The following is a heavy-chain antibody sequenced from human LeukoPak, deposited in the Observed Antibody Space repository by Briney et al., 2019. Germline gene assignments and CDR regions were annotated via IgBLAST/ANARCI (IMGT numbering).Heavy chain of an antibody. CDR3: AIPTNGYGYFDY. CDR1: GGSFSGYY. CDR2: ISHSGST. Sequence: SETLSLTCAVYGGSFSGYYWSWLRQPPGKGLEWIGEISHSGSTNYNPSLESRVTISVDTSKNQFSLKLTSVTAADTAVYYCAIPTNGYGYFDYWGQGTLVTVSS. D-gene: IGHD5-18*01. V-gene: IGHV4-34*01. J-gene: IGHJ4*02.